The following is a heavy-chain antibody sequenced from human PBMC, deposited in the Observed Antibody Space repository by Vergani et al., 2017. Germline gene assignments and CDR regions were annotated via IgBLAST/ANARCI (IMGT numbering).Heavy chain of an antibody. J-gene: IGHJ4*02. V-gene: IGHV1-8*01. CDR1: GYTFTSYD. CDR2: MNPNSGNT. Sequence: QVQLVQSGAEVKKPGASVKVSCKASGYTFTSYDINRVRQATGQGLEWMGWMNPNSGNTGYAQKFQGRVTMTRNTSISTAYMELSSLRSEDTAVDYCARGKDRSGWLLNLYYWGQGTLVTVSS. CDR3: ARGKDRSGWLLNLYY. D-gene: IGHD6-19*01.